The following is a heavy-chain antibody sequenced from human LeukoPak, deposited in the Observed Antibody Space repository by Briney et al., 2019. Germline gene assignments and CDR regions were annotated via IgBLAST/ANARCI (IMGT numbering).Heavy chain of an antibody. J-gene: IGHJ4*02. CDR1: GGSFSGYY. D-gene: IGHD3-22*01. V-gene: IGHV4-34*01. Sequence: SETLSLTCAVYGGSFSGYYWSWIRQPPGKGLEWIGEINHSGSTNYNPSLKSRVTISVDTSKNQFSLKLSSVTAADPAVYYCARGRQTYYYNSSGNGPFDYWGQGTLVTVSS. CDR2: INHSGST. CDR3: ARGRQTYYYNSSGNGPFDY.